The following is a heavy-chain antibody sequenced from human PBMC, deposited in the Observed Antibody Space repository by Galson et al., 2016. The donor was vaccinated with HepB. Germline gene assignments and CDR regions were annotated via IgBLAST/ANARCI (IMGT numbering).Heavy chain of an antibody. D-gene: IGHD2-15*01. CDR1: GFTFDDYA. J-gene: IGHJ6*02. Sequence: SLRLSCAVSGFTFDDYAMSWVRQAPGQGLEWVSSITGTGAFTYYPVSVKGRFAISRDNSKNTLYLEMNSLTAEDTAVYYCARDNRGYCRGAPCPTLYYYGMDVWGQGTTVTVSS. V-gene: IGHV3-23*01. CDR3: ARDNRGYCRGAPCPTLYYYGMDV. CDR2: ITGTGAFT.